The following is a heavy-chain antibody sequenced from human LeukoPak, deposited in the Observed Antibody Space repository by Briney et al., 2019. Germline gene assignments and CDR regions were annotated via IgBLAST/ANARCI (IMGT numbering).Heavy chain of an antibody. J-gene: IGHJ4*02. V-gene: IGHV3-30*18. CDR1: GFTFIIYG. CDR2: ISDDGGRK. D-gene: IGHD4-17*01. Sequence: GGSLRLSCAASGFTFIIYGMHWVRHAPGKGLEWVVVISDDGGRKDYTDSVKGRFTISRDNTKDNLYLQMNSMRAEDTAVYYCAKRRSDYGDYVSYFDYWGQGTLVTVSS. CDR3: AKRRSDYGDYVSYFDY.